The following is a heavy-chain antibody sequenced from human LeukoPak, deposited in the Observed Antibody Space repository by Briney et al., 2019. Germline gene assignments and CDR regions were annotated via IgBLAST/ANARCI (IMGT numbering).Heavy chain of an antibody. CDR1: GFTFSSYW. CDR2: IKEDGSEK. Sequence: GGSLRLSCAASGFTFSSYWMSWVRQAPGKGLEWVANIKEDGSEKNYVDSVKGRFTISRDNAKNSLYLQMNSLRAEDTAVYYCARVRGSTRSNFDYWGQGTLVTVSS. J-gene: IGHJ4*02. CDR3: ARVRGSTRSNFDY. D-gene: IGHD1-26*01. V-gene: IGHV3-7*01.